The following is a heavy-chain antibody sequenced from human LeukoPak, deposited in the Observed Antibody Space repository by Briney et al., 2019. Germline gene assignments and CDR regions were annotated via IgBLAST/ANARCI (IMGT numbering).Heavy chain of an antibody. Sequence: GASVKVSCKASGYTFTSYYMHWVRQAPGQGLEWMGIINPSGGSTSYAQKFQGRVTMTRDTSKNQFSLKLSSVTAADTAVYYCARQTDSSGYYSYFDYWGQGTLVTVSS. J-gene: IGHJ4*02. CDR2: INPSGGST. CDR1: GYTFTSYY. V-gene: IGHV1-46*01. CDR3: ARQTDSSGYYSYFDY. D-gene: IGHD3-22*01.